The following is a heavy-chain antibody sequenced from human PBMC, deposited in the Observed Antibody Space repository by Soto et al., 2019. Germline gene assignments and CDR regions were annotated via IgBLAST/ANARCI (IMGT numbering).Heavy chain of an antibody. CDR3: ASFSTYYYDSSGYPHDAFDI. CDR1: GYTFTSYD. V-gene: IGHV1-8*01. D-gene: IGHD3-22*01. Sequence: ASVKVSCKASGYTFTSYDINWVRQATGQGLEWMGWMNPNSGNTGYAQKFQGRVTMTRNTSISTAYMELSSLRSEDTAVYYCASFSTYYYDSSGYPHDAFDIWGQGTMVT. J-gene: IGHJ3*02. CDR2: MNPNSGNT.